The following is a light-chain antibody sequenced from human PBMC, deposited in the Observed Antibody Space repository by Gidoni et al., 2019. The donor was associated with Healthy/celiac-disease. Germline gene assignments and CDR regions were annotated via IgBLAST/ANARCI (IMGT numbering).Light chain of an antibody. J-gene: IGLJ3*02. CDR3: QAWDSSTWV. Sequence: SYELTQPPSVSVSPGQTASITCSGDKLGDKYASWYQQTPGQSPVLVIYQDSKRPSGIPERFSGSNSGNTATLTISGTQAMDEADYYCQAWDSSTWVFGGGTKLTVL. CDR2: QDS. V-gene: IGLV3-1*01. CDR1: KLGDKY.